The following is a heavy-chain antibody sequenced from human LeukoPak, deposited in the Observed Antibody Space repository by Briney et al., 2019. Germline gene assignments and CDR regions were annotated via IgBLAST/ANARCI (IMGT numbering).Heavy chain of an antibody. Sequence: GGSLRLSCAASGFTFSSYGMHWVRQAPGKGLEWVAVISYDGSNKYYADSVKGRFTISRDNSKNTLYLQMNSLRAEDTAVYYCAQVNWNYGYYGMDVWGQGTTVTVSS. CDR3: AQVNWNYGYYGMDV. CDR2: ISYDGSNK. V-gene: IGHV3-30*03. CDR1: GFTFSSYG. D-gene: IGHD1-1*01. J-gene: IGHJ6*02.